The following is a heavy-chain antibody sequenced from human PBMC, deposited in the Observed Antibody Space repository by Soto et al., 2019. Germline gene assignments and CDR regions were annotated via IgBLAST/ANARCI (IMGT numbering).Heavy chain of an antibody. D-gene: IGHD5-12*01. V-gene: IGHV4-39*01. J-gene: IGHJ6*02. CDR1: GGSISSSSYY. Sequence: SETLSLTCTVSGGSISSSSYYWGWIRQPPGKGLEWIGSIYYSGSTYYNPSLKSRVTISVDTSKNQFSLKLSSVTAADTAVYYCARNAKWLRRKGYYYGMDVWGQGTTVT. CDR3: ARNAKWLRRKGYYYGMDV. CDR2: IYYSGST.